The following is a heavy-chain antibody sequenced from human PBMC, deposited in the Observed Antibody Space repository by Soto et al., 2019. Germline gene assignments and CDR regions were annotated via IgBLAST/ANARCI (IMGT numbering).Heavy chain of an antibody. D-gene: IGHD3-10*01. J-gene: IGHJ4*02. CDR3: SRLENSTRGAPYGC. CDR1: GASITPGNYS. CDR2: SSYTGNT. V-gene: IGHV4-39*01. Sequence: CETLSLTCTVSGASITPGNYSWGWIRQPPGKGLQWIGSSSYTGNTYFNPSLRSRVTISVDTSKNQFSLRLTSVTAADMAVYYCSRLENSTRGAPYGCWSQGTQDIVSS.